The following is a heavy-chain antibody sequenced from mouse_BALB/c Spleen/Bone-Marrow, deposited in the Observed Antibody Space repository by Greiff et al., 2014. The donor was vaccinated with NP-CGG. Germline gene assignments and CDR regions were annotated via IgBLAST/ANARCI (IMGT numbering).Heavy chain of an antibody. CDR2: IDPANGIT. J-gene: IGHJ4*01. V-gene: IGHV14-3*02. D-gene: IGHD2-1*01. CDR1: GFNIKDTF. CDR3: ASSGNYEGGAMDY. Sequence: EVQLQQSGAELVKPGASVKLSCTASGFNIKDTFMHWMKQRPEQGLEWNGRIDPANGITKYDPKFQGKATITTDTSSNTAYLQLSILTSEATAVYYCASSGNYEGGAMDYWGQGTSVTVSS.